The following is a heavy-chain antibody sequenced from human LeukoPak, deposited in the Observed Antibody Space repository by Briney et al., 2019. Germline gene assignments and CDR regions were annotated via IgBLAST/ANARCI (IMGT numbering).Heavy chain of an antibody. CDR3: AINFH. CDR2: INHSGST. Sequence: SETLSLTCTVSGGSISSGGYYWSWIRQPPGKGLEWIGEINHSGSTNYNPSLKSRVTISVDTSKNQFSLKLSSVTAADTAVYYCAINFHWGQGTLVTVSS. CDR1: GGSISSGGYY. D-gene: IGHD1-14*01. V-gene: IGHV4-39*07. J-gene: IGHJ4*02.